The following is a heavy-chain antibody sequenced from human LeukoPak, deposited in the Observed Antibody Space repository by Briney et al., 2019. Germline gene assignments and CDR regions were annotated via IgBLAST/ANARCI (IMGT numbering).Heavy chain of an antibody. CDR2: IYSGGST. J-gene: IGHJ4*02. V-gene: IGHV3-53*01. D-gene: IGHD5-12*01. Sequence: GGSLRLSCAASGFTVSSNYMSWVRQAPGKGLEWVSVIYSGGSTYYADSVKGRFTISRDNTKNTLYLQMNSLRAEDTAVYYCARANIVATGYDYWGQGTLVTVSS. CDR3: ARANIVATGYDY. CDR1: GFTVSSNY.